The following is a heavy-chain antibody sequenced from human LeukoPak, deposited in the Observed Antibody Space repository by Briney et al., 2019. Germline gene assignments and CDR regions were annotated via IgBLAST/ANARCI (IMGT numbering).Heavy chain of an antibody. CDR1: GFTFNNYW. V-gene: IGHV3-74*01. D-gene: IGHD2-21*01. J-gene: IGHJ4*02. CDR2: IDTDVSRT. CDR3: VGSIVAVSGVPGY. Sequence: QAGGSLRLSCEASGFTFNNYWMNWVRQAPGKGLVWVSRIDTDVSRTSYADSVKGRFTISRDDAKNTLFLQMDSLRAEDTAVYYCVGSIVAVSGVPGYWGQGALVTVSS.